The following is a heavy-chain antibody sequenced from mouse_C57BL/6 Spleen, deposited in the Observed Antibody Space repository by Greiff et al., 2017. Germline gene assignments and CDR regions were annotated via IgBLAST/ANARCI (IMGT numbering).Heavy chain of an antibody. CDR2: ISSGGSYT. V-gene: IGHV5-6*03. Sequence: EVQLVESGGGLVKPGGSLKLSCAASGFTFSSYGMSWVRQTPDKRLEWVATISSGGSYTYYPDSVKGRFTISRDNAKNTLYLQMSSLKSEDTAMYYCARRNDGYYFDYWGQGTTLTVSS. CDR3: ARRNDGYYFDY. J-gene: IGHJ2*01. D-gene: IGHD2-3*01. CDR1: GFTFSSYG.